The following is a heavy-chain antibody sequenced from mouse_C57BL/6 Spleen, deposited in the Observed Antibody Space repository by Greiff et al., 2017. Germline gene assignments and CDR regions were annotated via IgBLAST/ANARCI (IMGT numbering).Heavy chain of an antibody. CDR2: IYPGSGST. V-gene: IGHV1-55*01. CDR3: ARGDGNSVHDFDY. Sequence: QVQLQQPGAELVKPGASVKMSCKASGYTFTSYWITWVKQRPGQGLEWIGDIYPGSGSTNYNEKFKSKATLTVDTSSSTAYMQLSSLTSEDSAVYYCARGDGNSVHDFDYWGQGTTLTVSS. D-gene: IGHD2-1*01. J-gene: IGHJ2*01. CDR1: GYTFTSYW.